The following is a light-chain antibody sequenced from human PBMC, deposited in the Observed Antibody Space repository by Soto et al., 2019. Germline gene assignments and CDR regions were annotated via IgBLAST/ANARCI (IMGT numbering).Light chain of an antibody. Sequence: EIVLTQSPGTLSLSPGERATLSFRASQSVSSSYLAWYQQKPGQAPRLLIYDASTRATGIPARFSGSGSGTEFTLTISSLQSEDFAVYYCQQYEDWPLTFGGGTKVDI. CDR2: DAS. J-gene: IGKJ4*01. CDR1: QSVSSSY. V-gene: IGKV3-15*01. CDR3: QQYEDWPLT.